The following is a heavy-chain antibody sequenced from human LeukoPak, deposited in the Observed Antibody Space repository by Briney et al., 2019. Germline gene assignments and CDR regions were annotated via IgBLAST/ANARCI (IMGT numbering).Heavy chain of an antibody. Sequence: ASVKVSCKASGFTFTSSAMQWVRQARGQRLEWIGWIVVGSGNTNYAQKFQGRVTITADKSTSTAYMELSSLRSEDTAVYYCARDTGAFDIWGQGTMVTVSS. CDR2: IVVGSGNT. J-gene: IGHJ3*02. CDR1: GFTFTSSA. V-gene: IGHV1-58*02. D-gene: IGHD1-14*01. CDR3: ARDTGAFDI.